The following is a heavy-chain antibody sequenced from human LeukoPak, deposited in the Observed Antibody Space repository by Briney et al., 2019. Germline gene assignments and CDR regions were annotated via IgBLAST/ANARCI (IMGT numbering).Heavy chain of an antibody. CDR2: IIPIFGTA. Sequence: SVKVSCKASGGTFSSYAISWVRQAPGQGLEWMGGIIPIFGTANYAQKFQGRVTITADESTSTAYMELSRLRSDDTAVYYCARSGPYSSSDYYYYGMDVWGQGTTVTVSS. D-gene: IGHD6-6*01. V-gene: IGHV1-69*13. J-gene: IGHJ6*02. CDR1: GGTFSSYA. CDR3: ARSGPYSSSDYYYYGMDV.